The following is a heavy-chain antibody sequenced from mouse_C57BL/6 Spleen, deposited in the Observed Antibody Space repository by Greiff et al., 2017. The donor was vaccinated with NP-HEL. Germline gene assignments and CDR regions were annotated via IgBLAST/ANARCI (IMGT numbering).Heavy chain of an antibody. CDR1: GYTFTSYW. V-gene: IGHV1-59*01. CDR3: GTLTTVVARNYAMDY. CDR2: IDPSDSYT. J-gene: IGHJ4*01. Sequence: VQLQQPGAELVRPGTSVKLSCKASGYTFTSYWMHWVKQRPGQGLEWIGVIDPSDSYTNYNQKFKGKATLTVDTSSSTAYMQLSSLTSEDSAVYYCGTLTTVVARNYAMDYWGQGTSVTVSS. D-gene: IGHD1-1*01.